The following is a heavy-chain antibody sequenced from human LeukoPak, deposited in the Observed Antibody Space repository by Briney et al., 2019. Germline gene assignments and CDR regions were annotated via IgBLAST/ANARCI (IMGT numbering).Heavy chain of an antibody. CDR3: ARASSGYSGSESKTSFDF. CDR1: GGSIGGHY. V-gene: IGHV4-59*11. Sequence: SETLSLTCNVSGGSIGGHYWTWIRQPPGKGLEWIGYIYYTGSANYHPSLTSRVTMSVDTSKNQFSLRLNSVTAADTAVYYCARASSGYSGSESKTSFDFWGQGTLVTVSS. J-gene: IGHJ4*02. D-gene: IGHD5-12*01. CDR2: IYYTGSA.